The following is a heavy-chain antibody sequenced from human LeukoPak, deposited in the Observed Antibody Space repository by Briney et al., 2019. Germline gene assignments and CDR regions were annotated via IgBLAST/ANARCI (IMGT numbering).Heavy chain of an antibody. CDR3: ARDRAAMIVVYHAFDI. Sequence: PGGSLRLSCAASGLTFSSYWMHWVRQAPGKGLVWVSRINTDGNITTYADSVKGRFTISRDNAKNTLFLQMNSLRAEDTAVYDCARDRAAMIVVYHAFDIWGQGTMVTVSS. J-gene: IGHJ3*02. V-gene: IGHV3-74*01. CDR1: GLTFSSYW. D-gene: IGHD3-22*01. CDR2: INTDGNIT.